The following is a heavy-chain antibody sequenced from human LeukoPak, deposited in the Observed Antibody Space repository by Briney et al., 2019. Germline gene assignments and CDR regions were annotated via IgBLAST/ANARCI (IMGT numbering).Heavy chain of an antibody. J-gene: IGHJ2*01. D-gene: IGHD3-3*01. CDR3: ARDPVLRFLEWSVFDL. CDR1: GGSISSYY. CDR2: IYYSGNT. V-gene: IGHV4-59*12. Sequence: PSETLSLTCTVAGGSISSYYWSWIRQPPGKGLEGIGDIYYSGNTNYNPSLKSRVTISVDTSKNQFSLKLSSVTAADTAVYYCARDPVLRFLEWSVFDLWGRGTLVTVSS.